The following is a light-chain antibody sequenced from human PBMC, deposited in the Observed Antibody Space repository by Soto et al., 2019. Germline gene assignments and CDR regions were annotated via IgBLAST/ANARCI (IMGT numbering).Light chain of an antibody. CDR2: SNN. CDR1: NSNIGSNT. J-gene: IGLJ2*01. CDR3: AAWDESLNGVV. V-gene: IGLV1-44*01. Sequence: QSVLTQPPSASGTPRQRVTISCSGSNSNIGSNTVNWYQQLPGTAPKLLIYSNNQRPSVVPDRFSGSTSGTSASLAISGLQSEDEADYYCAAWDESLNGVVFGGGTKLTVL.